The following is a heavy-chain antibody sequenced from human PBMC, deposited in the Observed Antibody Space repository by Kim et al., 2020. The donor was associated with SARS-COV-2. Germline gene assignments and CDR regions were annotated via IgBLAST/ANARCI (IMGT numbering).Heavy chain of an antibody. CDR2: ISGSGGST. V-gene: IGHV3-23*01. D-gene: IGHD2-15*01. J-gene: IGHJ4*03. CDR1: GFTFSSYA. Sequence: GGSLRRSGAASGFTFSSYAMSWVRQSPGKGLEGFSAISGSGGSTYYADPVKGRFTISIDNSKNTLYLQMKSLRAEDPAVYYGAKDPISYCSGGTCYVDY. CDR3: AKDPISYCSGGTCYVDY.